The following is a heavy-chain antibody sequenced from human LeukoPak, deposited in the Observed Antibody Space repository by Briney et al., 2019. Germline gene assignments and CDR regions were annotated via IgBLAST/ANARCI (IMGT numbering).Heavy chain of an antibody. Sequence: AGGSLRLSXAASGFTFSSYAMSWVGQAPGKGLEWVSAISGSGGSTYYADSVKGRFTISRDNSKNTLYLQMNSLRAEDTAVYYCAKDRITMIVVVIFQHWGQGTLVTVSS. D-gene: IGHD3-22*01. CDR1: GFTFSSYA. J-gene: IGHJ1*01. V-gene: IGHV3-23*01. CDR3: AKDRITMIVVVIFQH. CDR2: ISGSGGST.